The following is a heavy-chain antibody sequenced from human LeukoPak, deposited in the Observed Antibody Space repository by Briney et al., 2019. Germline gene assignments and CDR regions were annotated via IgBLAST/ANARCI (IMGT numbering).Heavy chain of an antibody. CDR3: ARTLRANWFDP. CDR1: GGSISSYY. V-gene: IGHV4-59*01. CDR2: IYYSGST. Sequence: SETLSLTCTVSGGSISSYYWSWIRQPPGKGLEWIGYIYYSGSTNYNPSLKSRVTISVGTSKNQFSLKLSSVTAADTAVYYCARTLRANWFDPRGQGTLVTVSS. J-gene: IGHJ5*02.